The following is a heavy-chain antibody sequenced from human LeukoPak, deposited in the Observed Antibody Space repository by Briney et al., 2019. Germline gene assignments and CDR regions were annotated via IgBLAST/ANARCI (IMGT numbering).Heavy chain of an antibody. V-gene: IGHV3-43*01. CDR1: GFTLDDYT. Sequence: GASLRLSCAASGFTLDDYTMHWVRQGPGKGLEWVSLIHWDGDSTYYADSVKGRFTISRDNSKNSLYLQMNSLRTEDTALYYCAKGDTAMDTTLDYWGQGTLVTVSS. CDR2: IHWDGDST. D-gene: IGHD5-18*01. J-gene: IGHJ4*02. CDR3: AKGDTAMDTTLDY.